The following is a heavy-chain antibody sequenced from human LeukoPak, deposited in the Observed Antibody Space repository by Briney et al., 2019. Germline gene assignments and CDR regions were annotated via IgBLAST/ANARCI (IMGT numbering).Heavy chain of an antibody. D-gene: IGHD3-10*01. J-gene: IGHJ5*02. V-gene: IGHV1-8*01. Sequence: ASVKVSCKASGYTFTSYDINWVRQATGQGLEWMGWMNPNSGNTGYAQKFQGRVTMTRDTSISAAYMELTRLRSDDTAVYYCARVPDVEFFDHWGQGTLVTVSS. CDR2: MNPNSGNT. CDR3: ARVPDVEFFDH. CDR1: GYTFTSYD.